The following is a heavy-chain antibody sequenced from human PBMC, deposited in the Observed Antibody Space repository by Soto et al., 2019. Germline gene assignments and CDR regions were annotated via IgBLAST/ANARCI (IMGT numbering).Heavy chain of an antibody. CDR3: AKGSVTAARVPYGMDV. V-gene: IGHV3-23*01. Sequence: PGGSLKLSCAASGVTFTSYAMSWVRHAPGKGLEWVSAISGSCGSTYYADSVKSRSTISRDNSKNTLYLQMNRLRAEDTAVYYCAKGSVTAARVPYGMDVWGQGTTVTV. J-gene: IGHJ6*02. CDR2: ISGSCGST. CDR1: GVTFTSYA. D-gene: IGHD2-2*01.